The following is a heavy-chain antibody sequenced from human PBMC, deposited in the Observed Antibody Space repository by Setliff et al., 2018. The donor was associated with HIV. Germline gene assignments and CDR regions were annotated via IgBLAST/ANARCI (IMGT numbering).Heavy chain of an antibody. J-gene: IGHJ4*02. CDR1: GYSMSSGYY. D-gene: IGHD2-2*01. Sequence: LSLTCGVSGYSMSSGYYWGWVRQPPGKGLEWIGNVYHTGSTYYNPSLKSRVTISVDTSKNQFSLKLSSVIAADTAVYYCARHAAGPDGPFDYWGQGTLVTVSS. V-gene: IGHV4-38-2*01. CDR3: ARHAAGPDGPFDY. CDR2: VYHTGST.